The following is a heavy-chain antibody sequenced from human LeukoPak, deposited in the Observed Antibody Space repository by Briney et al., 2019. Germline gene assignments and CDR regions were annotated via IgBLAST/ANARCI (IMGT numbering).Heavy chain of an antibody. J-gene: IGHJ5*02. D-gene: IGHD5-12*01. CDR1: GFTFSSYG. V-gene: IGHV3-30*18. CDR3: AKNSNSGYDNNWFDP. CDR2: ISYDGSNK. Sequence: PGGSLRLSRAASGFTFSSYGMHWVRQAPGKGLEWVAVISYDGSNKYYADSVKGRFTISRDNSKNTLYLQMNSLRAEDTAVYYCAKNSNSGYDNNWFDPWGQGTLVTVSS.